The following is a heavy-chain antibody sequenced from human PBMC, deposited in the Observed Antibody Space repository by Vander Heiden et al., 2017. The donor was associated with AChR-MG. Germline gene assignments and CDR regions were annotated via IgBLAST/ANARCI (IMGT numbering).Heavy chain of an antibody. D-gene: IGHD5-12*01. J-gene: IGHJ4*02. CDR1: GGSFSGYY. V-gene: IGHV4-34*01. CDR3: ARGQMATILYYFDY. Sequence: QVQLQQWGAGLLKPSETLSLTCAVYGGSFSGYYWSWIRQPPGKGLEWIGEINHSGSTNYNPSLKSRVTISVDTSKNQFSLKLSSVTAADTAVYYCARGQMATILYYFDYWGQGTLVTVS. CDR2: INHSGST.